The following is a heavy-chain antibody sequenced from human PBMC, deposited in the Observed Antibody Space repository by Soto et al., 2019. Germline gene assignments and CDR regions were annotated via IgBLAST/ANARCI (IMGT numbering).Heavy chain of an antibody. J-gene: IGHJ6*02. CDR1: GGSISSSSYY. CDR2: IYYSGST. V-gene: IGHV4-39*01. Sequence: PSETLSLTCTVSGGSISSSSYYWGWIRQPPGKGLEWIGSIYYSGSTYYNPSLKSRVTISVDTSKNQFSLKLSSVTAADTAVYYCARSHQGGTIFGVVIGYYYGMDVWGQGTTVTVSS. D-gene: IGHD3-3*01. CDR3: ARSHQGGTIFGVVIGYYYGMDV.